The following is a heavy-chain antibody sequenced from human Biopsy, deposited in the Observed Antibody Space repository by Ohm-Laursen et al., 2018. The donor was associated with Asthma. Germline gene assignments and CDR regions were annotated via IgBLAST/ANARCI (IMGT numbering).Heavy chain of an antibody. V-gene: IGHV3-53*01. J-gene: IGHJ4*02. D-gene: IGHD6-19*01. CDR1: GFAVSRDH. Sequence: SLRLSCAASGFAVSRDHMFWVRQAPGKGLEWVSVIYSGGTSQNADYMRGRFTISRDYSKNTLQLQMHSLRVEDTAVYYCARGDSSGWSHYYFDYWGQGTLVTVSS. CDR3: ARGDSSGWSHYYFDY. CDR2: IYSGGTS.